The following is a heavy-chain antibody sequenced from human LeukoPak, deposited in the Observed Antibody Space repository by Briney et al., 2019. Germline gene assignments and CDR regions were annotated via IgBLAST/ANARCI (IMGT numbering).Heavy chain of an antibody. CDR2: ISSSAYDA. Sequence: GGSLGLSCAASGFTFNSYAMTWVRQAPGKGLEWVSGISSSAYDAYYADSVKGRFTISRDNSKNTLYLQMNSLRAEDTAVYYCAKGPGYNSYYFDYWGQGTLVTVSS. V-gene: IGHV3-23*01. CDR1: GFTFNSYA. J-gene: IGHJ4*02. D-gene: IGHD1-14*01. CDR3: AKGPGYNSYYFDY.